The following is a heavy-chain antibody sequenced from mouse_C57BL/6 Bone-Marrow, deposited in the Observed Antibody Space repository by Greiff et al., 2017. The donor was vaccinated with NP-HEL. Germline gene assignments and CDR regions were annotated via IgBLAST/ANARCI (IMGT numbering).Heavy chain of an antibody. Sequence: EVQVVESGEGLVKPGGSLKLSCAASGFTFSSYAMSWVRQTPEKRLEWVAYISSGGDYIYYADTVKGRFTISRDNARNTLYLQMSSLKSEDTAMYYCTRPYGNYGWFAYWGQGTLVTVSA. V-gene: IGHV5-9-1*02. J-gene: IGHJ3*01. D-gene: IGHD2-1*01. CDR2: ISSGGDYI. CDR3: TRPYGNYGWFAY. CDR1: GFTFSSYA.